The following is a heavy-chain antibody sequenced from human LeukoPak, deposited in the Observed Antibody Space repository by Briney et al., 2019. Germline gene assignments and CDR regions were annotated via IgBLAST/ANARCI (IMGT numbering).Heavy chain of an antibody. J-gene: IGHJ4*02. CDR3: ASCREGYNWLDY. D-gene: IGHD5-24*01. CDR2: IYRGGDT. CDR1: GLTVGGSY. V-gene: IGHV3-53*01. Sequence: GGSLRLSCAASGLTVGGSYMNWVRRAPGKGLEWVSVIYRGGDTYYADSVKGRFTISRDNSKNTLYLQMNSLRAEDTAVYYCASCREGYNWLDYWGQGTRVIVSS.